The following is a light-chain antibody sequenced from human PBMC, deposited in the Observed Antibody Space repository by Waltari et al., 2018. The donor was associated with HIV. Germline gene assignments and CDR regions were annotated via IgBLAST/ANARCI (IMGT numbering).Light chain of an antibody. CDR2: DVT. CDR3: CSYAGTSWI. Sequence: QSALTQPRSVSGSPGQSVTISCTGSISDVGGYDYVSWHQQHPDNAPRLIIYDVTKRAAGVPGCFSGSKSGNTASLTISGLQSEDEADYYCCSYAGTSWIFGGGTKLTVL. CDR1: ISDVGGYDY. V-gene: IGLV2-11*01. J-gene: IGLJ2*01.